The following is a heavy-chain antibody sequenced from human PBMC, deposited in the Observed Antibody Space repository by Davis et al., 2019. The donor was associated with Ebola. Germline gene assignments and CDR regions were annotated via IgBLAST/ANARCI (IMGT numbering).Heavy chain of an antibody. CDR3: ARQGVPAAIPVGYYFDY. CDR2: IHPGDSDA. CDR1: GYSFINYW. V-gene: IGHV5-51*01. D-gene: IGHD2-2*02. J-gene: IGHJ4*02. Sequence: GESLKISCQASGYSFINYWIGWVRQMPGKGLEWMGIIHPGDSDARYSPSFQGQVIISADKSISTAYLQWSSLKASDTAMYHCARQGVPAAIPVGYYFDYWGQGTLVTVSS.